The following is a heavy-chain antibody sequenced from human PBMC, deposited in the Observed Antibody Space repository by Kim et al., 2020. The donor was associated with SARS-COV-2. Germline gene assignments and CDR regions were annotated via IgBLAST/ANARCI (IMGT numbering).Heavy chain of an antibody. D-gene: IGHD2-15*01. CDR1: GFTFSSST. J-gene: IGHJ4*02. CDR3: GKDQLVVFY. V-gene: IGHV3-23*01. CDR2: ISASGYDT. Sequence: GGSLRLSCVASGFTFSSSTMSWVRQAPGKGLEWVSSISASGYDTYYADSVKGRFTVSRDNSKNTLYLQMNSLRAEDTAVNYCGKDQLVVFYWGQGSLVT.